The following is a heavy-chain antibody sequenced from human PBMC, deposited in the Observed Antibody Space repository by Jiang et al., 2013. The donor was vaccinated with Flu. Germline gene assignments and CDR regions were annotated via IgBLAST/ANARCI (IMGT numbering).Heavy chain of an antibody. D-gene: IGHD3-16*01. Sequence: GSGLVKPSETLSLTCTVSGGSISSYYWSWIRQPPGKGLEWIGYIYYSGSTNYNPSLKSRVTISVDTSKNQFSLKLSSVTAADTAVYYCACFPQNWFDPWGQGTLVTVSS. CDR3: ACFPQNWFDP. CDR1: GGSISSYY. V-gene: IGHV4-59*01. CDR2: IYYSGST. J-gene: IGHJ5*02.